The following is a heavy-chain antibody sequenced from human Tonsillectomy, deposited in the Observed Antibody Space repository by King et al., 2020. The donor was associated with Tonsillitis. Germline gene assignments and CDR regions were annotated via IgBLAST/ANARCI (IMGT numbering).Heavy chain of an antibody. V-gene: IGHV3-21*01. D-gene: IGHD3-22*01. J-gene: IGHJ4*02. CDR2: ISISSSYI. CDR1: GFTFSSYS. CDR3: ARDPSTTYYYDSSGQYYFDY. Sequence: VQLVESGGGLVKPGGSLRLSCAASGFTFSSYSMNWVRQAPGKGLEWVSSISISSSYIYYADSVRGRFTISRDNAKNSLYLQMNSLRAEDTAVYYCARDPSTTYYYDSSGQYYFDYWGQGTLVTVSS.